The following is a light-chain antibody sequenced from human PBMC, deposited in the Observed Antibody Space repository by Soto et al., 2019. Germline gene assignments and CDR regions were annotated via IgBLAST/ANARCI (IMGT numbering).Light chain of an antibody. V-gene: IGLV2-23*02. Sequence: QSALTQPASVSGSPGQSITISCTGTSSDVGSYNLVSWYQQNPGKAPKLILYEVSKRPSGVSNHFSGSKSGNRASLTISGLQAEDEADYSCCSYATSGSFVFGTGTKLTVL. J-gene: IGLJ1*01. CDR3: CSYATSGSFV. CDR1: SSDVGSYNL. CDR2: EVS.